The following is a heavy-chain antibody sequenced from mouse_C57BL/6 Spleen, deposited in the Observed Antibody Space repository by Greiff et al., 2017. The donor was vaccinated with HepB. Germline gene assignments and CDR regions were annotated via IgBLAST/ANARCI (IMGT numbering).Heavy chain of an antibody. Sequence: VQLQQSGAELVKPGASVKLSCKASGYTFTSYWMHWVKQRPGQGLEWIGMIHPNSGSTNYNEKFKSKATLTVDKSSSTAYMQLSSLTSEDSAVYYCARGTTGSSPGYFDVWGTGTTVTVSS. J-gene: IGHJ1*03. CDR3: ARGTTGSSPGYFDV. CDR1: GYTFTSYW. CDR2: IHPNSGST. D-gene: IGHD1-1*01. V-gene: IGHV1-64*01.